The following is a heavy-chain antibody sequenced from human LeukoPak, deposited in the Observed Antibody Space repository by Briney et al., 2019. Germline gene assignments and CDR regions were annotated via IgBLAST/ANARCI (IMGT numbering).Heavy chain of an antibody. Sequence: GGSLRLSCAASGFTFSSYSMNWVRQAPGKGLEWVSYISSSSSTIYYADSVKGRFTISRDNAKNSLYLQMNSLRAEDTAVYYCARDGGGDFGAFYYYYYMDVWGKGTTVTVSS. CDR1: GFTFSSYS. D-gene: IGHD3-3*01. V-gene: IGHV3-48*01. CDR3: ARDGGGDFGAFYYYYYMDV. J-gene: IGHJ6*03. CDR2: ISSSSSTI.